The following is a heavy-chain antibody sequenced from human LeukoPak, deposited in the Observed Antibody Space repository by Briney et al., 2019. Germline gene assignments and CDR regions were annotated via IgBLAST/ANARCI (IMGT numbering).Heavy chain of an antibody. CDR3: ASGPRVDIVATEDYRDY. CDR1: GGSISSSSYY. J-gene: IGHJ4*02. D-gene: IGHD5-12*01. V-gene: IGHV4-39*07. CDR2: IYYSGSA. Sequence: SETLSLTCTVSGGSISSSSYYWGRIRQPPGKGLEWIGSIYYSGSAYYNPSLKSRVTISVDTSKNQFSLKLSSATAADTAVYYCASGPRVDIVATEDYRDYWGQGTLVTVSS.